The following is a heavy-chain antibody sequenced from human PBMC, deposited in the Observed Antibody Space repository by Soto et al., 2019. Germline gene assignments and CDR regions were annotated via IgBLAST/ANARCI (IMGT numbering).Heavy chain of an antibody. CDR3: AKMDNGSYRGLINY. V-gene: IGHV3-23*01. CDR2: ISGSGGST. Sequence: GSLRLSCAASGFTFSSSAMTWVRQAPGKGLEWVSAISGSGGSTYYTDSVKGRFTISRDNSKNALYLQMNSLRAEDTAVYYCAKMDNGSYRGLINYWGQGALVTVSS. CDR1: GFTFSSSA. D-gene: IGHD1-26*01. J-gene: IGHJ4*01.